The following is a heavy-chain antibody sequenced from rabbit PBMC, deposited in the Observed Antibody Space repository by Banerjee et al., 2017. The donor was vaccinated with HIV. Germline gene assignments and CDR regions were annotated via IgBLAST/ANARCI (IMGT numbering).Heavy chain of an antibody. J-gene: IGHJ4*01. D-gene: IGHD7-1*01. CDR1: GFSLSSYY. Sequence: QQQLVESGGDLVKPGASLTLTCTASGFSLSSYYIYWVRQAPGKGLEWIACIYTSSGITWYASWAKGRFTISKASSTTVTLQMTSLTATDTATYFCARGDAAYAGYDGLWGPGTLVTVS. V-gene: IGHV1S45*01. CDR3: ARGDAAYAGYDGL. CDR2: IYTSSGIT.